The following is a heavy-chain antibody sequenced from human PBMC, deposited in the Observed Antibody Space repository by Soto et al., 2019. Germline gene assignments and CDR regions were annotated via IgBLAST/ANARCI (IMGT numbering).Heavy chain of an antibody. J-gene: IGHJ5*02. V-gene: IGHV3-21*01. CDR2: ISRSASYI. CDR3: GRGYVRYFSASTCYGFGP. Sequence: EVQLVESGGGLVKPGGSLRLSCAASGFSFSSYSMNWVRQAPGKGLEWVSSISRSASYINYVHSVKGRFTISRDNAKKSLYLEMNRLRAEDTAVYYCGRGYVRYFSASTCYGFGPWGQGGLVSESS. CDR1: GFSFSSYS. D-gene: IGHD2-15*01.